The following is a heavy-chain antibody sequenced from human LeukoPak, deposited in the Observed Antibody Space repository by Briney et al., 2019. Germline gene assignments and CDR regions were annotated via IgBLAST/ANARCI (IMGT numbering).Heavy chain of an antibody. J-gene: IGHJ1*01. CDR3: ARGELGYFQH. CDR1: GGSFSGYY. CDR2: INHSGSA. Sequence: PSETLSLXCAVYGGSFSGYYWSWIRQPPGKGLEWMGEINHSGSANYNPSLKSRVTISVDTSKNQFSLKLSSVTAADTAVYYCARGELGYFQHWGQGTLVTVSS. V-gene: IGHV4-34*01. D-gene: IGHD1-26*01.